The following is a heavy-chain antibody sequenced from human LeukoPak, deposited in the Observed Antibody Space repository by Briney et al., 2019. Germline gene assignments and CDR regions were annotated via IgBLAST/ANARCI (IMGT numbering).Heavy chain of an antibody. Sequence: SETLSLTCAVYGGSFSGYYWSWIRQPPGKGLEWIGEINHSGSTNYNPSLKSRVTISVDTSKNQFSLKLSSVTAADTAVYYCARDYGQRYLDYYTSWGQGTLVAVSS. D-gene: IGHD3-9*01. V-gene: IGHV4-34*01. CDR2: INHSGST. CDR1: GGSFSGYY. J-gene: IGHJ5*02. CDR3: ARDYGQRYLDYYTS.